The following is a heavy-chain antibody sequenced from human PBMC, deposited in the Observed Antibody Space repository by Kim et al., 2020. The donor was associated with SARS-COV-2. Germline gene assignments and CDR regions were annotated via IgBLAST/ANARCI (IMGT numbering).Heavy chain of an antibody. CDR3: ARVRRGYCSSTSCLIPDY. D-gene: IGHD2-2*01. V-gene: IGHV3-11*06. J-gene: IGHJ4*02. Sequence: KGRFTISRDNAKNSLYLQMNSLRAEDTAVYYCARVRRGYCSSTSCLIPDYWGQVTLVTVSS.